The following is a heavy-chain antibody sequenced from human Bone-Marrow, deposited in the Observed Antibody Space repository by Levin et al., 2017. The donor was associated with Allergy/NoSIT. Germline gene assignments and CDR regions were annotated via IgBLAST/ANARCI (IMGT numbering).Heavy chain of an antibody. CDR3: ARESVPITMVQGGDDAFDI. J-gene: IGHJ3*02. CDR1: GYSFTSYW. CDR2: IYPGDSDT. V-gene: IGHV5-51*01. Sequence: KVSCKGSGYSFTSYWIGWVRQMPGKGLEWMGIIYPGDSDTRYSPSFQGQVTISADKSISTAYLQWSSLKASDTAMYYCARESVPITMVQGGDDAFDIWGQGTMVTVSS. D-gene: IGHD3-10*01.